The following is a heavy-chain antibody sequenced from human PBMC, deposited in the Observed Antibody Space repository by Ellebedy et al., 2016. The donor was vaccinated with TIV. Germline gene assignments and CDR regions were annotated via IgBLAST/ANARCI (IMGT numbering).Heavy chain of an antibody. CDR3: AKDPGDYYGSGSYYPPYFDY. CDR2: ISWNSGSI. J-gene: IGHJ4*02. CDR1: GFTFDDYA. Sequence: GGSLRLXXAASGFTFDDYAMHWVRQAPGKGLEWVSGISWNSGSIGYADSVKGRFTISRDNAKNSLYLQMNSLRAEDTALYYCAKDPGDYYGSGSYYPPYFDYWGQGTLVTVSS. D-gene: IGHD3-10*01. V-gene: IGHV3-9*01.